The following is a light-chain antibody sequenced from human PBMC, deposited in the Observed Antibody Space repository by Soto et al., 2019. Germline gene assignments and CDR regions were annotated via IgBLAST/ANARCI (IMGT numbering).Light chain of an antibody. CDR3: QQYGGSPIT. J-gene: IGKJ5*01. Sequence: EIVSTQSPGTLSLSPGERATLSCRASQSVSSTYLAWYQQKPGQAPRLLIYGASSRAAGIPDRFSGSGSGTDFTLTISRLEPEDFAVYYCQQYGGSPITFGQGTRLEIK. CDR1: QSVSSTY. CDR2: GAS. V-gene: IGKV3-20*01.